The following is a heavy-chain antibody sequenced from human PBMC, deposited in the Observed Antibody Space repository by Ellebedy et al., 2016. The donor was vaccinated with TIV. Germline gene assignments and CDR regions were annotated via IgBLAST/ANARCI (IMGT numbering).Heavy chain of an antibody. CDR2: ISPDNGNA. CDR1: GYTFTSYG. D-gene: IGHD6-13*01. V-gene: IGHV1-18*01. CDR3: AREIRIGAPPTGSDH. J-gene: IGHJ4*02. Sequence: ASVKVSXKASGYTFTSYGISWVRQAPGQGLEWMGWISPDNGNAHFAQRFQGRVTMTSDTSTTTAYMELRGLRSDDTAVYFCAREIRIGAPPTGSDHWGQGSLVIVSS.